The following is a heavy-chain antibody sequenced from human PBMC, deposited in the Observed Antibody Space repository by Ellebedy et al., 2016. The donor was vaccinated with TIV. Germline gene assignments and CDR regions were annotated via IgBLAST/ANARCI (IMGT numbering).Heavy chain of an antibody. D-gene: IGHD2-15*01. J-gene: IGHJ5*02. V-gene: IGHV1-2*04. Sequence: ASVKVSXXASGYTFTGYYMHWVRQAPGQGLEWMGWINPNSGGTNYAQKFQGWVTMTRDTSISTAYMELSRLRSDDTAVYYCARGPTASGSGGSSLKGPWGQGTLVTVSS. CDR3: ARGPTASGSGGSSLKGP. CDR1: GYTFTGYY. CDR2: INPNSGGT.